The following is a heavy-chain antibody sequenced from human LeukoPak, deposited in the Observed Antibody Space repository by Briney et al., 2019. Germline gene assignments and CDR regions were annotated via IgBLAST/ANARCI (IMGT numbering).Heavy chain of an antibody. J-gene: IGHJ4*02. CDR3: ARVYVGSTTTCPYDY. V-gene: IGHV3-30*03. CDR1: GFTFSSYG. Sequence: GRSLRLSCAASGFTFSSYGMHWVRQAPGKGLEWVAVISYDGSNEYYADSVKGRFAISRDNAKNTLYLQMNSLRAEDTAVYYCARVYVGSTTTCPYDYWGQGTLVTVSS. CDR2: ISYDGSNE. D-gene: IGHD3-16*01.